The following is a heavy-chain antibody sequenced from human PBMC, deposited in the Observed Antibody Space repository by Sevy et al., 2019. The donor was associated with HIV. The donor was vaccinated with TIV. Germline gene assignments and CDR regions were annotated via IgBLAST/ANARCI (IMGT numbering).Heavy chain of an antibody. CDR1: GYTFTGYY. CDR3: ARGGYSSGNCYSHGVDV. Sequence: ASVKVSCKATGYTFTGYYLHWVRQAPGRGLEWMGWINPNRGDTHYSQKFQGWVTMTRDTSISTAYMELDRQTADDTAVYYCARGGYSSGNCYSHGVDVWGLGTTVTVSS. J-gene: IGHJ6*02. D-gene: IGHD5-18*01. V-gene: IGHV1-2*04. CDR2: INPNRGDT.